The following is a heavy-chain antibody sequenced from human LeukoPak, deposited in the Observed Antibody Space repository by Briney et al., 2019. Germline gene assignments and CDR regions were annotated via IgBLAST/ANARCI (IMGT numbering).Heavy chain of an antibody. Sequence: PGGSLRLSCAASGFTFSSYSMNWVRQAPGKGLEWVSYISSSSSTIYYADSVKGRFTISRDNSKNTLYLQMNSLRAEDTAVYYCARDYYDSSGYVNYWGQGTLVTVSP. V-gene: IGHV3-48*01. CDR2: ISSSSSTI. J-gene: IGHJ4*02. D-gene: IGHD3-22*01. CDR3: ARDYYDSSGYVNY. CDR1: GFTFSSYS.